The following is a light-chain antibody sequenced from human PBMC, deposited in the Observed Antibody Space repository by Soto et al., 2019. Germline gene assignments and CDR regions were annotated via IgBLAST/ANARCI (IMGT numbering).Light chain of an antibody. CDR1: QTIGSN. Sequence: PGERATLSCKASQTIGSNLAWYQQKHGQPPRLLIYDASTRATDVPARFTGSGSGTDFTLTISSLEPEDFAVYYCQQRSNWPPITFGQGTLLEIK. J-gene: IGKJ5*01. V-gene: IGKV3-11*01. CDR3: QQRSNWPPIT. CDR2: DAS.